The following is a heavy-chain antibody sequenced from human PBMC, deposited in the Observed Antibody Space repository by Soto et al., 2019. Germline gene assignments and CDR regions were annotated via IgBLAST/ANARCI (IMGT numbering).Heavy chain of an antibody. CDR1: GFTFSIYA. J-gene: IGHJ2*01. CDR3: SKDAYGWYFGL. D-gene: IGHD4-17*01. Sequence: EVQLLESGGGLVQPGGSLRLSCAASGFTFSIYAMTWVRQAPGKGLEWVSTISCSSVTTSYADSLRGRFTISRDTSKNRLYLQLIRLRGEDPAVYYCSKDAYGWYFGLWGGGTLVTVS. V-gene: IGHV3-23*01. CDR2: ISCSSVTT.